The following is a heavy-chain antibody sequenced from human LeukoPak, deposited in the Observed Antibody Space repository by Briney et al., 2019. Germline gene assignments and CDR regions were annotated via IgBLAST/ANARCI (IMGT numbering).Heavy chain of an antibody. Sequence: GRSLRLSCAASGFTFSNYGMHWVRQAPGKGLEWVAIISYDGSNKYYADSVKGRFTISRDNSKNTLFLLMNSLRAEDTAVYYCAKSVVYYDFWSLPNDYWGQGTLVTVSS. CDR1: GFTFSNYG. V-gene: IGHV3-30*18. CDR3: AKSVVYYDFWSLPNDY. CDR2: ISYDGSNK. D-gene: IGHD3-3*01. J-gene: IGHJ4*02.